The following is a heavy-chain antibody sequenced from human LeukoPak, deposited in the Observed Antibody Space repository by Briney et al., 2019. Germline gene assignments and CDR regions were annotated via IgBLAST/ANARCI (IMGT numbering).Heavy chain of an antibody. J-gene: IGHJ6*03. CDR3: ARGAGYCSNTNCRDSYYMDV. CDR1: GFTFDDYG. V-gene: IGHV3-7*01. Sequence: GGSLRLSCAASGFTFDDYGMSWVRQAPGKGLEWVATTKEDGSGKHYVGSVKGRFSISRDNAKNSLYLQMDSLRAEDTAVYYCARGAGYCSNTNCRDSYYMDVWGKGTTVTVSS. CDR2: TKEDGSGK. D-gene: IGHD2-2*01.